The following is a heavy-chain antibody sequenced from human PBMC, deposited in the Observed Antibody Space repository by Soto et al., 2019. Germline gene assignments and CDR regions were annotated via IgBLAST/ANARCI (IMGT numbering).Heavy chain of an antibody. J-gene: IGHJ4*02. CDR2: IIPIFGTA. V-gene: IGHV1-69*12. Sequence: QVQLVQSGAEVKKPGSSVKVSCKASGGTFSSYAISWVRQAPGQGLEWMGGIIPIFGTANYARKFQGRVTTTADESRSRAYMELSSLRSEDTAVYYCARMDGGNPNPYPFDYWGQGTLVTVSS. D-gene: IGHD2-15*01. CDR3: ARMDGGNPNPYPFDY. CDR1: GGTFSSYA.